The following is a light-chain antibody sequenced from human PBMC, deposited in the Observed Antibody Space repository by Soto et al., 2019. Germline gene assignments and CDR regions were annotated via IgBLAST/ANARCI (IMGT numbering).Light chain of an antibody. CDR2: DVS. CDR1: SRDVGNYNF. J-gene: IGLJ3*02. CDR3: SSYTSGSVL. Sequence: QSALTQPASVSGSSGQSITVSCTGTSRDVGNYNFVSWYQQHPGKAPKVIIYDVSNRPSGVSDRFSASKSGNTASLTISGLQTEDEAVYFCSSYTSGSVLFGGGTKVTVL. V-gene: IGLV2-14*01.